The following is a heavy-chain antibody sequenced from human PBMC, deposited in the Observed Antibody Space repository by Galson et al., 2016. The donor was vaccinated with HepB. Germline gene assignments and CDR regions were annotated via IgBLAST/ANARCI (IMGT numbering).Heavy chain of an antibody. CDR3: AREQRPFYYDLSGRSWVDP. CDR2: ISISDTI. J-gene: IGHJ5*01. V-gene: IGHV3-11*01. Sequence: SLRLSCAASGFTFSDSYMSWIRQAPGKGLEWVSYISISDTIYYADSVKGRFTISRDNAKNLPYLQMNNLGAEDTAVYYCAREQRPFYYDLSGRSWVDPWGQGTLVFVPS. CDR1: GFTFSDSY. D-gene: IGHD3-16*01.